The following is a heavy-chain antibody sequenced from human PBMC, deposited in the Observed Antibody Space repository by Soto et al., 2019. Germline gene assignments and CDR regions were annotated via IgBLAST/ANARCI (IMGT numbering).Heavy chain of an antibody. D-gene: IGHD3-16*01. Sequence: EVRLLESGGGLVQPGGSLRLSCAASGFTFPNYAMSWVRQAPGKGLEWVSVVTGRASSTYYADSAEGRFTISKDNSRNTLFLQMNGLGAEDTAVYYCATHLPTKTNPRLWADAFHIWGRGTNLTVSS. CDR3: ATHLPTKTNPRLWADAFHI. CDR1: GFTFPNYA. CDR2: VTGRASST. V-gene: IGHV3-23*01. J-gene: IGHJ3*02.